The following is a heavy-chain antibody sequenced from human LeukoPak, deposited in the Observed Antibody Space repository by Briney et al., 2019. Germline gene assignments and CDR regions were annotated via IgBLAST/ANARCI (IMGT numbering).Heavy chain of an antibody. J-gene: IGHJ3*02. CDR1: GYTFTSYY. Sequence: ASVKVSCKASGYTFTSYYMHWVRQAPGQWLEWMGIINPSGGSTSYAQKFQGRVTMTRDMSTSTVYMELSSLRSEDTAVYYCARDRNYYDSSDDAFDIWGQGTMVTVSS. D-gene: IGHD3-22*01. V-gene: IGHV1-46*01. CDR2: INPSGGST. CDR3: ARDRNYYDSSDDAFDI.